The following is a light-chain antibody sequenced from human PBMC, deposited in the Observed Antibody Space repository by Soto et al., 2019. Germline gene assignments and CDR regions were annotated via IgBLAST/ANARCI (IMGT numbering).Light chain of an antibody. CDR2: EVT. CDR1: SGDIGSYNR. J-gene: IGLJ1*01. CDR3: SSYTNINTRACV. Sequence: QSVRSHPGSVSWSPGHSITISCTGTSGDIGSYNRVSWYQQHPGKAPKLIIYEVTDRPSGVSNRFSGSKSGNTASLTISGLQAEDEAQYYRSSYTNINTRACVFGTGTKVTVL. V-gene: IGLV2-14*01.